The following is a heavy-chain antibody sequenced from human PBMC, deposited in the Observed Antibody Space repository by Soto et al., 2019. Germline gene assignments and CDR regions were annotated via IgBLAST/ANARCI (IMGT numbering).Heavy chain of an antibody. D-gene: IGHD4-4*01. V-gene: IGHV3-66*01. Sequence: EVQLVDSGGGLVQPGGSLRLSCAASGFSVSNNHMNCVRQAPGKGPEWVSIITVGDVTYYADSVKGRFTISRDISRNTVYLQMNSLRGDDTAVYYCAGGRDYSKGGDHWGQGTLVIVSS. CDR3: AGGRDYSKGGDH. CDR1: GFSVSNNH. J-gene: IGHJ4*02. CDR2: ITVGDVT.